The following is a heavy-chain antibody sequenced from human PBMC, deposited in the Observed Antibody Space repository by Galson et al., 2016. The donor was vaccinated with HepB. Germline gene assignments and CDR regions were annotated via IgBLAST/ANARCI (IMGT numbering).Heavy chain of an antibody. CDR2: IYWDDDK. D-gene: IGHD1-14*01. V-gene: IGHV2-5*02. Sequence: PALVKPTQTLRLTCTFSGFSLTTHGVGVAWIRQSPGQAPEWLAFIYWDDDKRYTSSLRSRLTITKDTSKNEVVLTMTDMDPVDTGTYYCAHRMVRTEFAYWGQGILVTVSS. CDR3: AHRMVRTEFAY. J-gene: IGHJ4*02. CDR1: GFSLTTHGVG.